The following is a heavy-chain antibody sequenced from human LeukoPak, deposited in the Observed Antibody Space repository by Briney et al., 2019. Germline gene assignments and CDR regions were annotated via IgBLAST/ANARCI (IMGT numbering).Heavy chain of an antibody. CDR2: ISYSWTT. CDR3: ARHRHTHHYDY. V-gene: IGHV4-39*01. Sequence: AETLSLTCTVSGGSISSSSSDYYWGWVRQPPGKGLEWIGSISYSWTTYYNPSLKSRVTISADTSNNQSSLKLTSLTAADTAVYYCARHRHTHHYDYWGQGTLVTVPS. J-gene: IGHJ4*02. CDR1: GGSISSSSSDYY.